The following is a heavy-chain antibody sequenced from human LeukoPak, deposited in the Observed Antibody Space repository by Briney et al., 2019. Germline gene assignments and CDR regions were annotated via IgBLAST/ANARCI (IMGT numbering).Heavy chain of an antibody. D-gene: IGHD3-10*01. CDR2: ISGSGGST. CDR1: GFTFSSYA. J-gene: IGHJ4*02. V-gene: IGHV3-23*01. Sequence: GGSLRLSCAASGFTFSSYAMSWVRQAPGKGLEWVSAISGSGGSTYYADSVKGRFTISRDNSKNTLYLQMNSLRAGDTAVYYCAKKGFGELVIDYWGQGTLVTVSS. CDR3: AKKGFGELVIDY.